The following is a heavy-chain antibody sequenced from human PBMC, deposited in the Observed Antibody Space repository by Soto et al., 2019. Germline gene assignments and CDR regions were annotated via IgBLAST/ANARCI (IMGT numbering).Heavy chain of an antibody. CDR3: ARDAANIAARHGALDY. CDR1: GFTFSSYW. CDR2: IKQDGSEK. D-gene: IGHD6-6*01. J-gene: IGHJ4*02. V-gene: IGHV3-7*05. Sequence: EVQLVESGGGLVQPGGSLRLSCAASGFTFSSYWMSWVRQAPGKGLEWVANIKQDGSEKYYVDSVKGRFTISRDNAKNSLYLQMNSLRAEDTAVYYCARDAANIAARHGALDYWGQGTLVTVSS.